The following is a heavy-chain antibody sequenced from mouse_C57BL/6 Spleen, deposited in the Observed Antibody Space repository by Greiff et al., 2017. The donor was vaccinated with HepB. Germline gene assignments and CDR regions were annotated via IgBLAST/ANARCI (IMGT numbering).Heavy chain of an antibody. CDR2: ISSGSSTI. D-gene: IGHD1-1*01. V-gene: IGHV5-17*01. CDR3: ARGYYGSDWYFDV. Sequence: EVMLVESGGGLVKPGGSLKLSCAASGFTFSDYGMHWVRQAPEKGLEWVAYISSGSSTIYYADTVKGRFTISRDNAKNTLFLQMTSLRSEDTAMYYCARGYYGSDWYFDVWGTGTTVTVSS. CDR1: GFTFSDYG. J-gene: IGHJ1*03.